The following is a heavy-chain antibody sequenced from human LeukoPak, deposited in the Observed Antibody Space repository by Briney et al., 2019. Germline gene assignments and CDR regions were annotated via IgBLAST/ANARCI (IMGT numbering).Heavy chain of an antibody. CDR3: ARSLGYSYGYDY. D-gene: IGHD5-18*01. J-gene: IGHJ4*02. CDR2: INHSGST. Sequence: KPSETLSLTCAVYGGSFNGYYWSWIRQPPGKGLEWIGEINHSGSTNYNPSLKSRVTISVDTSKNQFSLKLSSVTAADTAVYYCARSLGYSYGYDYWGQGTLVTVSS. V-gene: IGHV4-34*01. CDR1: GGSFNGYY.